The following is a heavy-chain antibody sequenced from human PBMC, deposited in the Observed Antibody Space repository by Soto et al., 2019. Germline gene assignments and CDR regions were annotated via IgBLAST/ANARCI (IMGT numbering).Heavy chain of an antibody. CDR2: IYYSGST. J-gene: IGHJ5*02. Sequence: SETLSLTCTVSGGSISSYYWSWIRQPPGKGLEWIGYIYYSGSTNYNPSLKSRVTISVDTSKNQFSLKLSSVTAADTAVYYCASMAARWWFDPWGQGTLVTVS. V-gene: IGHV4-59*01. D-gene: IGHD6-6*01. CDR1: GGSISSYY. CDR3: ASMAARWWFDP.